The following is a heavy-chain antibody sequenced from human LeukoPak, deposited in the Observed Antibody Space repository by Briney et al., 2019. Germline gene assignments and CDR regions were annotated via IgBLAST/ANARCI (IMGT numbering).Heavy chain of an antibody. CDR1: GFTFSSYW. CDR2: INSGGSST. J-gene: IGHJ1*01. V-gene: IGHV3-74*01. D-gene: IGHD5-12*01. Sequence: WGSLRLSCTASGFTFSSYWMHWVRQAPGKGLEWVSRINSGGSSTNYADSVKGRFTISRDNAKNTLYLQMNRPRAEDTAVYYCSRGYDSHDLWGQGKLVPVSS. CDR3: SRGYDSHDL.